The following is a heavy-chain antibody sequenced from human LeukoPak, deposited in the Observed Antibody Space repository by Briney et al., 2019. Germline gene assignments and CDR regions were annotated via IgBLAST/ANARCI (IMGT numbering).Heavy chain of an antibody. V-gene: IGHV3-9*01. CDR3: AKSPKDSGYYEPIDY. CDR1: GFIFSSYW. Sequence: GGSLRLSCAASGFIFSSYWMSWVRQAPGKGLEWVSGISWNSGSIDYADSVKGRFTISRDNAKNSLYLQMNSLRAEDTALYYCAKSPKDSGYYEPIDYWGQGTLVTVSS. J-gene: IGHJ4*02. D-gene: IGHD3-22*01. CDR2: ISWNSGSI.